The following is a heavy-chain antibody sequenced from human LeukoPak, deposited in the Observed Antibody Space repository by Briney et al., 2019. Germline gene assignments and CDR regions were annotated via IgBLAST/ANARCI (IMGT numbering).Heavy chain of an antibody. D-gene: IGHD4-11*01. J-gene: IGHJ4*02. Sequence: GASVTVSCKASGYTFTTYYMHWVRQAPGQGLEWMGIVNPSGDNTTHAQKFQGRVTMTKDTSTSAVHMELSSLRSEDTAVYYCARGSSYINPPDYWGQGTLVTVSS. CDR2: VNPSGDNT. V-gene: IGHV1-46*01. CDR3: ARGSSYINPPDY. CDR1: GYTFTTYY.